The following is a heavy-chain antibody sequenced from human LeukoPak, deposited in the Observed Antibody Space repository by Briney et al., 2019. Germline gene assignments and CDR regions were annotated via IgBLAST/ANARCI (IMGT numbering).Heavy chain of an antibody. J-gene: IGHJ4*02. CDR1: GFTFSTYA. D-gene: IGHD4-17*01. CDR2: ISYDGSDK. Sequence: PGGSLRLSCAASGFTFSTYAIHWVRQAPGKGLEWVAVISYDGSDKYYADSVKGRFTISRDNSKNSLYLQMNSLRAEDTAVYYCARDTVNDYWGQGTLVTVSS. CDR3: ARDTVNDY. V-gene: IGHV3-30-3*01.